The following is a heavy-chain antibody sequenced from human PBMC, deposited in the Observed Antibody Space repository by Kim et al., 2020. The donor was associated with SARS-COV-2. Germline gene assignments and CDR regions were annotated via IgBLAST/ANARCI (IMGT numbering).Heavy chain of an antibody. J-gene: IGHJ3*02. CDR3: ARGVSGSYFLFDAFDI. CDR1: GGTFSSYA. D-gene: IGHD1-26*01. CDR2: IIPIFGTA. V-gene: IGHV1-69*13. Sequence: SVKVSCKASGGTFSSYAISWVRQAPGQGLEWMGGIIPIFGTANYAQKFQGRVTITADESTSTAYMELSSLRSEDTAVYYCARGVSGSYFLFDAFDIWGQGTMVTVSS.